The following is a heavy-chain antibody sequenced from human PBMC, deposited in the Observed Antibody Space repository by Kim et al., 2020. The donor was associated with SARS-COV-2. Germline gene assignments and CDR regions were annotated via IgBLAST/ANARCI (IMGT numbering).Heavy chain of an antibody. J-gene: IGHJ6*03. Sequence: SETLSLTCTVSGGSLSSSSYYWGWIRQPPGQGLEWIGTTYYSGNTYYNPSLKSRVTISVDTSKNQFSLKLGSVTAADTAVYYCARHQRYGSGWYVAFYYYYVDVWGKGTTVTVSS. D-gene: IGHD6-19*01. CDR1: GGSLSSSSYY. CDR3: ARHQRYGSGWYVAFYYYYVDV. CDR2: TYYSGNT. V-gene: IGHV4-39*01.